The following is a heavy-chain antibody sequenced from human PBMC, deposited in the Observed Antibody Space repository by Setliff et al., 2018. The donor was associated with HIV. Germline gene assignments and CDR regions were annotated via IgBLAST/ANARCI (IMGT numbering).Heavy chain of an antibody. CDR1: GGSISSYH. CDR3: ARPSFGIGGGANFDS. D-gene: IGHD3-3*01. V-gene: IGHV4-4*08. Sequence: SETLSLTCRVSGGSISSYHWSWIRQPPGKGLEWIGHIYKSGSANYSPSLKGRVTISADTSRNQFSLKLTSVTAADTAVYYCARPSFGIGGGANFDSWGRGTLVTVSS. J-gene: IGHJ4*02. CDR2: IYKSGSA.